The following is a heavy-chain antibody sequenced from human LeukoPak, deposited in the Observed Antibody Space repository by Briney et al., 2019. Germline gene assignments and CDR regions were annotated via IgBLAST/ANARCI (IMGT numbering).Heavy chain of an antibody. CDR3: ARDPLGGEFDP. J-gene: IGHJ5*02. CDR1: GGSISGSSYY. Sequence: SETLSLTCTVSGGSISGSSYYWGWIRQPPGKGLEWIGSIYYSGSTYYNPSLKSRVTISVDTSKNQFSLKLSSVTAADTAVYYCARDPLGGEFDPWGQGTLVTVSS. CDR2: IYYSGST. V-gene: IGHV4-39*07. D-gene: IGHD7-27*01.